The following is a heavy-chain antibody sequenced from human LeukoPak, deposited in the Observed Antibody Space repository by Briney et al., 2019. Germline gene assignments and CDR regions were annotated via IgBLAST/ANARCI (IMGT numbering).Heavy chain of an antibody. V-gene: IGHV3-21*01. CDR2: ISSSGTYI. CDR3: ARDRYNWNYGRFDY. Sequence: GGSLRLSCAASGFTFSRFSMNWVRQAPGKGLEWVSSISSSGTYIYYADSVKGRFTISRGSAKNSLYLQMNSLRAEDTAVYYCARDRYNWNYGRFDYWGQGTLVTVSS. CDR1: GFTFSRFS. D-gene: IGHD1-7*01. J-gene: IGHJ4*02.